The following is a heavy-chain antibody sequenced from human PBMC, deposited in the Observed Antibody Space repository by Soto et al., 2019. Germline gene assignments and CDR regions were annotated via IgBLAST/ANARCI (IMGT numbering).Heavy chain of an antibody. D-gene: IGHD5-18*01. CDR1: GGTFSSYC. CDR2: IIPILGIA. V-gene: IGHV1-69*04. Sequence: QVQLVQSGAEVKKPGSSVKVSCKASGGTFSSYCISWVRQAPGQGLEWMGRIIPILGIANYAQKFQDRVTITADKSTSTANMELSRPRSEQTAVYYWAREAEATAMVKGYYYYYMDVWGKGTKVTVSS. J-gene: IGHJ6*03. CDR3: AREAEATAMVKGYYYYYMDV.